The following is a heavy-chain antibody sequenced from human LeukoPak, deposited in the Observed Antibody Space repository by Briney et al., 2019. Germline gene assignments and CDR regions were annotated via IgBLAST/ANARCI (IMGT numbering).Heavy chain of an antibody. CDR1: GYTFTSYA. CDR2: IIPILGIA. J-gene: IGHJ3*02. D-gene: IGHD2-15*01. Sequence: SVKVSCKASGYTFTSYAISWVRQAPGQGLEWMGRIIPILGIANYAQKFQGRVTITADESTSTAYMELSSLRSEDTAVYYCARGRGSSPHAFDIWGQGTMVTVSS. CDR3: ARGRGSSPHAFDI. V-gene: IGHV1-69*04.